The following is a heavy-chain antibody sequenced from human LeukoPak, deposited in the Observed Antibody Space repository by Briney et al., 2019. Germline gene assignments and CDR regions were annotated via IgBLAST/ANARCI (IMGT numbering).Heavy chain of an antibody. V-gene: IGHV4-59*08. CDR1: GGSIGTYY. Sequence: SETLSLTCTVSGGSIGTYYWSWVRQSPGKGLERIGYIYVTGNRYNPYLQGRVTISVDTSRNQFFLKMSSVTAADTAVYYCTRHIGGGIEDMDVWGKGTKVTVSS. CDR3: TRHIGGGIEDMDV. CDR2: IYVTGN. J-gene: IGHJ6*03. D-gene: IGHD3-16*02.